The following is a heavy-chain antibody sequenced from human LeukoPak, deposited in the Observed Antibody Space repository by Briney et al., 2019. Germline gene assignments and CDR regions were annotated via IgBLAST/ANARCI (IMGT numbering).Heavy chain of an antibody. CDR3: ESTTGP. D-gene: IGHD1-7*01. Sequence: PGGSLSFSCPAFDFTLSNYWWRGFGQPPGKGLEWVATIKGDGSKKNYVDSVRGRFTVSIDNAKNSLSLQMSSLRAEDTAIYYCESTTGPWGQGTLVTVSS. J-gene: IGHJ5*02. V-gene: IGHV3-7*01. CDR2: IKGDGSKK. CDR1: DFTLSNYW.